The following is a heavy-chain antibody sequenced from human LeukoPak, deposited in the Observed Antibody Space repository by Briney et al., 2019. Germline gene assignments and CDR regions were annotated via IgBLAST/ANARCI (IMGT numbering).Heavy chain of an antibody. CDR1: GASISSHY. Sequence: SETLSLTCTVSGASISSHYWSWIRQAPEKGLECIGYIYINGDTNYNPSLKSRATLSLDTSKNQFSLRLTSVTAADTAVYYCARSARVFDSWGPGTLVTVSS. CDR3: ARSARVFDS. D-gene: IGHD3-10*01. CDR2: IYINGDT. J-gene: IGHJ4*02. V-gene: IGHV4-4*09.